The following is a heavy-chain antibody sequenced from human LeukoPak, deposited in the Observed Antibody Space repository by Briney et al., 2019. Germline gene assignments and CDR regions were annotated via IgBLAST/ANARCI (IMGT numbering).Heavy chain of an antibody. CDR3: ARVPPRFFGVVFAFDI. J-gene: IGHJ3*02. Sequence: ASVKVSCKASGGTFSSYAISWVRQAPGQGLEWMGGIIPIFGTANYAQKFQGRVTITTDESTSTAYMELSSLRSEDTAVYYCARVPPRFFGVVFAFDIWGQGTMVTVSS. V-gene: IGHV1-69*05. D-gene: IGHD3-3*01. CDR1: GGTFSSYA. CDR2: IIPIFGTA.